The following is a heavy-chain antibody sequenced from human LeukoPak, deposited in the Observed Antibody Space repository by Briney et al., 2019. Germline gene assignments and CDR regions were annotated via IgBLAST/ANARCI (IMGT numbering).Heavy chain of an antibody. CDR3: AKVRRIDYGSGREYYFDY. J-gene: IGHJ4*02. V-gene: IGHV3-9*03. D-gene: IGHD3-10*01. Sequence: GGSLRLSCAASGFTFDDYAMHWVRQAPGKGLEWDSGISWNSRSIGYADSVKGRFTISRDNAKNSLYLQMNSLRAEDMALYYCAKVRRIDYGSGREYYFDYWGQGTLVTVSS. CDR1: GFTFDDYA. CDR2: ISWNSRSI.